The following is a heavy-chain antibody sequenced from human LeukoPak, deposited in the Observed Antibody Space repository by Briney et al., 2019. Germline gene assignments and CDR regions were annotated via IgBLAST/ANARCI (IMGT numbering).Heavy chain of an antibody. J-gene: IGHJ4*02. CDR1: GGSISSYY. D-gene: IGHD2-2*01. Sequence: PSETLSLTCTVSGGSISSYYWSWIRQPPGKGLEWIGYIYYSGSTNYNPSFKSRVTISVHTSKNQFSLKLSSVTAADTAVYYCARAPPYQLLFFDYWGQGTLVTVSS. CDR3: ARAPPYQLLFFDY. V-gene: IGHV4-59*01. CDR2: IYYSGST.